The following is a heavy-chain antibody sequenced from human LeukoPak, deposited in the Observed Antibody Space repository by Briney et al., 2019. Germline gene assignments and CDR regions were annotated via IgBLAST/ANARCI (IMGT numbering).Heavy chain of an antibody. J-gene: IGHJ4*02. V-gene: IGHV3-23*01. CDR1: GLTFSSYA. D-gene: IGHD3-3*01. Sequence: GGSLRLSCAASGLTFSSYAMSWVRQAPGKGLEWVSAISGSGGSTYYADSVKGRFTISRDNSKNTLYLQMNSLRAEDTAVYYCAKGTYDDFWSGYYGYWGQGTLVTVSS. CDR2: ISGSGGST. CDR3: AKGTYDDFWSGYYGY.